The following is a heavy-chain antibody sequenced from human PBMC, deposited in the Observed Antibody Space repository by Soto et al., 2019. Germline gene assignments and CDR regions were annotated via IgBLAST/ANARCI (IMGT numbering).Heavy chain of an antibody. V-gene: IGHV3-11*01. CDR2: ISSSGSTI. Sequence: PGGYLRLSCAASGFTFSDYYMSWIRQAPGKGLEWVSYISSSGSTIYYADSVKGRFTISRDNAKNSLYLQMNSLRAEDTAVYYCSCSRPDDHEGLLSYRGQRTSVPVSA. CDR1: GFTFSDYY. CDR3: SCSRPDDHEGLLSY. D-gene: IGHD1-1*01. J-gene: IGHJ4*02.